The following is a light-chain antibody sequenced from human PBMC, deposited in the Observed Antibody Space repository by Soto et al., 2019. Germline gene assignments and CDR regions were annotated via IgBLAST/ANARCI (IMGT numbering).Light chain of an antibody. CDR2: GAS. CDR3: QQRSNWPPIT. V-gene: IGKV3-11*01. Sequence: EIVLTQSPGTLSLSPGERATLSCRASQSVSSNLAWYQQKPGQAPRLLIYGASNRTTGIPARFSGSGSGTDFTLTISSLEPEDFAVYYCQQRSNWPPITFGQGTRL. CDR1: QSVSSN. J-gene: IGKJ5*01.